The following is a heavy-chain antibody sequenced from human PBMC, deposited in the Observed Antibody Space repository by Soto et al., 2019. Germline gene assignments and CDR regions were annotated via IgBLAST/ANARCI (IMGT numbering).Heavy chain of an antibody. D-gene: IGHD2-2*02. CDR1: GFTFSAYA. V-gene: IGHV3-30*18. Sequence: QVELVESGGDVVQPGTSLRLSCVASGFTFSAYAMHWVRQAPGKGLEWVAVMSYDGGNEHYADSVKGRFSISRDNSKNMLFLQTSSLRPEDTALYYCAKDISRYCSSTNCYNGIETWGLGTLVTVSS. CDR3: AKDISRYCSSTNCYNGIET. J-gene: IGHJ4*02. CDR2: MSYDGGNE.